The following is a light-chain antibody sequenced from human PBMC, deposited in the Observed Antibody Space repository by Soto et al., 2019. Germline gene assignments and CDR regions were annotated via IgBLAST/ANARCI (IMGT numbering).Light chain of an antibody. CDR1: SSNIGSNT. J-gene: IGLJ3*02. V-gene: IGLV1-44*01. Sequence: QSVLTQPPSASGTPGQRVTISCSGSSSNIGSNTVNWYRQLPGTSPRLLIYSNNQRPAGVPHRFSGSKSGTSASLAISGLQSEDESDYYCAAWDDGLIGWVFGGGTKLTVL. CDR3: AAWDDGLIGWV. CDR2: SNN.